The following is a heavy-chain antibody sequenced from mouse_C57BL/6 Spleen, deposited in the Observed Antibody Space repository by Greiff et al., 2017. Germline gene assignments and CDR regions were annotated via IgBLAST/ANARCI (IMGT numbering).Heavy chain of an antibody. Sequence: VQLQQSGAELVRPGTSVKVSCEASGYAFPNYLIAWVSQRPGQGLEWIGVINHGGGGTNYNEKLKGKATLPANKSSSTAYMQLSSLTSEDSAVYFCARYGNYSFFYAMDYWGQGTSVTVSS. J-gene: IGHJ4*01. CDR2: INHGGGGT. CDR3: ARYGNYSFFYAMDY. V-gene: IGHV1-54*01. CDR1: GYAFPNYL. D-gene: IGHD2-1*01.